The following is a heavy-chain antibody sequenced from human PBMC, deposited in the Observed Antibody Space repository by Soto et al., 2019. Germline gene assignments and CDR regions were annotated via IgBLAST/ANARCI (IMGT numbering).Heavy chain of an antibody. J-gene: IGHJ4*02. D-gene: IGHD3-3*01. V-gene: IGHV4-30-4*01. Sequence: PSETLSLTCSVSGASVTSGDYYWNWIRQTPGTGLEWLGYMHDSGTTSYNPSLKSRVTISRDTSKNQFSLKLTSVSAADTAVYFCARGGLYDLWSGLFDWGQGIRLTVSS. CDR3: ARGGLYDLWSGLFD. CDR2: MHDSGTT. CDR1: GASVTSGDYY.